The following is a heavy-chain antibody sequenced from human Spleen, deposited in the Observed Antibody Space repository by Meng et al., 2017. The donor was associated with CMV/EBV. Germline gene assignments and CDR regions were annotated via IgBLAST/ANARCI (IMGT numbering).Heavy chain of an antibody. J-gene: IGHJ4*02. Sequence: ASVKVSCKASGYTFTGYYMHWVRQAPGQGLEWMGWINPNSGGTNYAQKFQGRVTMTRNTSISTAYMELSRLRSDDTAVYYCARDYYDSSGYPDYWGQGTLVTVSS. V-gene: IGHV1-2*02. CDR1: GYTFTGYY. CDR2: INPNSGGT. CDR3: ARDYYDSSGYPDY. D-gene: IGHD3-22*01.